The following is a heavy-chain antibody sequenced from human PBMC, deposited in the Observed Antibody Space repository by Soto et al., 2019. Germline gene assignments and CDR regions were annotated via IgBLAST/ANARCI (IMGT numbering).Heavy chain of an antibody. V-gene: IGHV4-4*02. CDR2: IYHSGST. CDR1: GGSIRSGNW. J-gene: IGHJ4*02. Sequence: QVQLQESGPGLVSPSGTLSLTCAVSGGSIRSGNWWSWVRQPPGKGLEWIWEIYHSGSTNYNQSLKSRVTISVDKTKNHFSRKLSSVTAADTAVYYCAGLGTTVTTFDYWGQGTLVTVSS. CDR3: AGLGTTVTTFDY. D-gene: IGHD4-4*01.